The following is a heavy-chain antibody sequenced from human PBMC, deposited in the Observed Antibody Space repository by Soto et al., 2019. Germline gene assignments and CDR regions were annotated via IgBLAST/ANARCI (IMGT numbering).Heavy chain of an antibody. D-gene: IGHD2-15*01. CDR1: GFTFSSYS. Sequence: EVQLVESGGGLVKPGGSLRLSCAASGFTFSSYSMNWVRQAPGKGLEWVSSISSSSSYIYYADSVKGRFTISRDNAKNSLYLHRNSLRAEDTAVYYCSSLPKNSGGISYRGQGTLVTVSS. CDR2: ISSSSSYI. J-gene: IGHJ4*02. CDR3: SSLPKNSGGISY. V-gene: IGHV3-21*01.